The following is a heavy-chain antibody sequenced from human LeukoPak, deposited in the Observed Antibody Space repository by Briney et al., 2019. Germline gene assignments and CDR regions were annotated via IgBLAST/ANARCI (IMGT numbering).Heavy chain of an antibody. Sequence: SETLSLTCTVSGGSISSYYWSWIRQPPGKGLEWIGYIYYSGSTHYNPCLTNRVTISVDTSKNQFSLKLSSVTAADTAVYYSARATAAISEYFQHRGQGTLVTVSS. V-gene: IGHV4-59*08. CDR3: ARATAAISEYFQH. CDR2: IYYSGST. D-gene: IGHD2-2*01. CDR1: GGSISSYY. J-gene: IGHJ1*01.